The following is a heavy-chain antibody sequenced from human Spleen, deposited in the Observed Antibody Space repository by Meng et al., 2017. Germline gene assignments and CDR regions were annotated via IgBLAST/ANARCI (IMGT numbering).Heavy chain of an antibody. CDR1: GYTFNNYA. CDR3: ASGYNSGNYIYFFDY. J-gene: IGHJ4*01. V-gene: IGHV7-4-1*02. CDR2: INTDTGNP. D-gene: IGHD1-26*01. Sequence: QVQVVQSGSELKKPGASVKVSCKASGYTFNNYASSWVRQAPGHGLEWMGWINTDTGNPTYAQAFTGRFVFSLDTSVSTTYLQISSLTAEDTAVYYCASGYNSGNYIYFFDYWGQGTLVTVSS.